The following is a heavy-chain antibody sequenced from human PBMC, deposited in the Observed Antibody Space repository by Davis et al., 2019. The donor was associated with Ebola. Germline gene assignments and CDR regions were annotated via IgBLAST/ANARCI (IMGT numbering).Heavy chain of an antibody. CDR1: GFTFSSYE. CDR3: AKIGGRSIFGVVIILEGGMDV. D-gene: IGHD3-3*01. Sequence: GGSLRLSCAASGFTFSSYEMNWVRQAPGKGLEWVSAISGSGGSTYYADSVKGRFTISRDNSKNTLYLQMNSLRAEDTAVYYCAKIGGRSIFGVVIILEGGMDVWGQGTTVTVSS. CDR2: ISGSGGST. J-gene: IGHJ6*02. V-gene: IGHV3-23*01.